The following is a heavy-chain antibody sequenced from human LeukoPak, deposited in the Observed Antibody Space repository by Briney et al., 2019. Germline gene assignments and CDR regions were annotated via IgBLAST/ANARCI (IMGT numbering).Heavy chain of an antibody. CDR2: IYYSGST. D-gene: IGHD2-8*01. CDR3: ARNNTLMMYPRGGEDKGFDY. Sequence: PSGTLSLTCTVSGGSISSGSYYWGWIRQPPGKGLEWIGSIYYSGSTHYNPSLKSRVTISVDTSKNEFSLKLSSVTAADTAVYYCARNNTLMMYPRGGEDKGFDYWGQGTLVTVSS. J-gene: IGHJ4*02. CDR1: GGSISSGSYY. V-gene: IGHV4-39*01.